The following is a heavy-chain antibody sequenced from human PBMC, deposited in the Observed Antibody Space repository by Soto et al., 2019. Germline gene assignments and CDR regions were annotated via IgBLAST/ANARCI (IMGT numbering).Heavy chain of an antibody. J-gene: IGHJ6*02. V-gene: IGHV4-31*03. Sequence: SETLSLTCTVSGGSISSGGYYWSWIRQHPGKGLEWIGYIYYSGSTYYNPSLKSRVTISVDTSKNQFSLKLSSVTAADTAVYYCARDGRFYDFWSRYYNYYGMDVWGQGTTVTVSS. D-gene: IGHD3-3*01. CDR3: ARDGRFYDFWSRYYNYYGMDV. CDR2: IYYSGST. CDR1: GGSISSGGYY.